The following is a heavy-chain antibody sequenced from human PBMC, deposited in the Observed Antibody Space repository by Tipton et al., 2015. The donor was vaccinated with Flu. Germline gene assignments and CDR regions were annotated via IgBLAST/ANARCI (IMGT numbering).Heavy chain of an antibody. D-gene: IGHD3-16*01. CDR2: ISNSDTTI. CDR3: ARVWGYSYYFDY. J-gene: IGHJ4*02. Sequence: GSLRLSCAASGFTFSSYEMNWVRQAPGKGLEWVSYISNSDTTIYYADSVKGRFTISGDNAKNSLYLQMYSLRADDTGVYYCARVWGYSYYFDYWGQGTLVTVSS. V-gene: IGHV3-48*03. CDR1: GFTFSSYE.